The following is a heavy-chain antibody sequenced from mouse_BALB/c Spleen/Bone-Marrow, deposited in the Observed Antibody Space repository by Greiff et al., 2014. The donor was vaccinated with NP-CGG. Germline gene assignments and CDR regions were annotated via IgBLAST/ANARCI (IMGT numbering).Heavy chain of an antibody. Sequence: VQLQQSGAELARPGASVKMSCKASGYTFNSYTMHWVKQRPGQGLEWIGYINPSSGYTNYNQKFKDKATLTADKSSSTAYMQLSSLTSEDSAFYYSARYCSIPFAYWGQGTLVTVSA. CDR3: ARYCSIPFAY. CDR1: GYTFNSYT. D-gene: IGHD1-1*01. V-gene: IGHV1-4*01. J-gene: IGHJ3*01. CDR2: INPSSGYT.